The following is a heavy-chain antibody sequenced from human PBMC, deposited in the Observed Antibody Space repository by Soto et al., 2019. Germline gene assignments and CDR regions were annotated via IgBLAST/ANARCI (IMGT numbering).Heavy chain of an antibody. D-gene: IGHD2-21*02. V-gene: IGHV4-34*01. CDR1: GGSFSGYY. J-gene: IGHJ4*02. CDR2: INHSGST. CDR3: ARAYCAGDCYWFYFDY. Sequence: SETLSLTCAVYGGSFSGYYWSWIRQPPGKGLEWIGEINHSGSTNYNPSLKSRVTISVDTSKNQFSLKLSSVTAADTAVYYCARAYCAGDCYWFYFDYWGQGSLVT.